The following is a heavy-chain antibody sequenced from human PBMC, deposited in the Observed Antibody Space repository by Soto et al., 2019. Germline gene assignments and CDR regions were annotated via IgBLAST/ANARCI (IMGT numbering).Heavy chain of an antibody. CDR1: GGSFSPYF. D-gene: IGHD6-19*01. Sequence: QVQLQQWGAGLLKPSETLSLTCAVYGGSFSPYFWRWIRQPPGQGLEWIGEINHSGSTNYNPSLTRRATLSVDTSKNHVSLKLTSVTAADTAVYYCARLASGWQYYYFDFWGRGTPVTVSS. CDR2: INHSGST. V-gene: IGHV4-34*01. CDR3: ARLASGWQYYYFDF. J-gene: IGHJ2*01.